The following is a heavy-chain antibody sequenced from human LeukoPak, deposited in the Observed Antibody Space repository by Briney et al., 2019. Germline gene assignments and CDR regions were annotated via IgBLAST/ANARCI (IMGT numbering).Heavy chain of an antibody. Sequence: PGGSLRLSCRASGFTFTTYSMKWLRQAPGKGLEWVSVIRAEGDPTYYADSVKGRFTLSRDNSKNTLYLQMNSLRAEDTAVYYCASRITTDMDVWGKGTTVTVSS. V-gene: IGHV3-23*01. J-gene: IGHJ6*03. D-gene: IGHD3-3*01. CDR3: ASRITTDMDV. CDR2: IRAEGDPT. CDR1: GFTFTTYS.